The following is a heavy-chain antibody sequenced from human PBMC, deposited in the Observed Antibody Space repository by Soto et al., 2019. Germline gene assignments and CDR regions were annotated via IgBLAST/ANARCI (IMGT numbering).Heavy chain of an antibody. D-gene: IGHD4-17*01. CDR2: IYYSGST. CDR1: GGSISSSSYY. CDR3: ALTPSTKDYGETEGWLDP. Sequence: RSLTCTVSGGSISSSSYYWGWIRQPPGKGLEWIGSIYYSGSTYYNPSLKSRVTISVDTSKNQLSLKLSSVTAADTAVYYCALTPSTKDYGETEGWLDPWGQGTMVTVSS. J-gene: IGHJ5*02. V-gene: IGHV4-39*01.